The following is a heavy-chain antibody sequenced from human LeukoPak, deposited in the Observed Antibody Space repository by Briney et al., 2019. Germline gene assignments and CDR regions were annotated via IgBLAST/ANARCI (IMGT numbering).Heavy chain of an antibody. CDR1: GFTFSSYW. D-gene: IGHD6-19*01. CDR3: ARAQYLAVCGTHFDY. Sequence: PGGSLRLSCAASGFTFSSYWMHWVRQAPGKGLVWVARINSDGSNTTYADSVKGRFTISRDNAKNTLYLQMNSLRAEDTAVYYCARAQYLAVCGTHFDYWGQGTLVTVSS. V-gene: IGHV3-74*01. CDR2: INSDGSNT. J-gene: IGHJ4*02.